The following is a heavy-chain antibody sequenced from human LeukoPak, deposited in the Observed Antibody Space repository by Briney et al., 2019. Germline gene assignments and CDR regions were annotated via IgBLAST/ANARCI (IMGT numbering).Heavy chain of an antibody. CDR2: IYYSGST. Sequence: KPSETLSLTCTVSGGSISSSSYYWGWIRQPPGKGLEWIGSIYYSGSTYHNPSLKSRVTISVDTSKNRFSLKLSSVTAADTAVYYCASQRTPVLRFLEWFSWGQGTLVTVSS. CDR3: ASQRTPVLRFLEWFS. V-gene: IGHV4-39*01. J-gene: IGHJ4*02. D-gene: IGHD3-3*01. CDR1: GGSISSSSYY.